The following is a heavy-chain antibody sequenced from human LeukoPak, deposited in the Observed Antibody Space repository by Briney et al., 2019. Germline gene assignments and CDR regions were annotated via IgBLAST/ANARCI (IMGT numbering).Heavy chain of an antibody. D-gene: IGHD5-12*01. V-gene: IGHV3-21*01. J-gene: IGHJ4*02. CDR3: ARDVSESSGYGEGFQY. Sequence: GGSLRLSCAASGFTFSHYTMNWVRQAPGKGLEWVSSITSSSSYIYYSDSVKGRFTISRDNARKSLCLEMNSLRAEDTAVYYCARDVSESSGYGEGFQYWGQGTLVAVSS. CDR1: GFTFSHYT. CDR2: ITSSSSYI.